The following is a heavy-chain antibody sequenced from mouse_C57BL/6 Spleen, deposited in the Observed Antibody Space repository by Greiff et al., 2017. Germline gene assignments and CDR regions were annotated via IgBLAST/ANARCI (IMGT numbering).Heavy chain of an antibody. Sequence: EVKLVESGGGLVQSGRSLRLSCATSGFTFSDFYMEWVRQAPGKGLEWIAASRNKANDYTTEYSASVKGRFIVSRDTSQSILYLQMNALRAEDTAIYYCARVPYDGYYYYAMDYWGQGTSVTVSS. CDR3: ARVPYDGYYYYAMDY. V-gene: IGHV7-1*01. CDR2: SRNKANDYTT. CDR1: GFTFSDFY. J-gene: IGHJ4*01. D-gene: IGHD2-3*01.